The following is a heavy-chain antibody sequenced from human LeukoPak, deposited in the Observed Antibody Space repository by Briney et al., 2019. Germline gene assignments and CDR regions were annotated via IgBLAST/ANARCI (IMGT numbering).Heavy chain of an antibody. J-gene: IGHJ6*02. CDR2: ISGSGGST. CDR3: ANSKSGGTVFGVVAKYFYYGMDV. V-gene: IGHV3-23*01. D-gene: IGHD3-3*01. CDR1: GFTFSSYA. Sequence: PTGGSLRLSCAASGFTFSSYAMSWVRQAPGKGLEWVSGISGSGGSTYYADSVKGRFTISRDNSKNTLNLQMNSLRAEDTAVYYCANSKSGGTVFGVVAKYFYYGMDVWGQGTTVTVSS.